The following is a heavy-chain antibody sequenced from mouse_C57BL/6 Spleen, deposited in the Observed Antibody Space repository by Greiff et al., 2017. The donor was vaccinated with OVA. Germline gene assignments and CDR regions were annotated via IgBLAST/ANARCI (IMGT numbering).Heavy chain of an antibody. CDR3: ARRGYDYENYAMDY. D-gene: IGHD2-4*01. V-gene: IGHV1-26*01. J-gene: IGHJ4*01. CDR1: GYTFTDYY. CDR2: INPNNGGT. Sequence: VQLQQSGPELVKPGASVKISCKASGYTFTDYYMNWVKQSHGKSLEWIGDINPNNGGTSYNQKFKGKATLTVDKSSSTAYMELRSLTSEDSAVYYCARRGYDYENYAMDYWGQGTSVTVSS.